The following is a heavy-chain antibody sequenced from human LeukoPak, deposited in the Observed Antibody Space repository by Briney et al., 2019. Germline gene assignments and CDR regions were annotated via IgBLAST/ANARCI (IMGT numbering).Heavy chain of an antibody. V-gene: IGHV1-2*06. D-gene: IGHD5-12*01. Sequence: ASVKVSFKASGYTFTGYYMHWVRQAPGQGLEWMGRINPNSGGTNYAQKFQGRVTMTRDTSISTAYMELSRLRSDDTAVYYCARDAGYSGYDFDYWGQGTLVTVSS. J-gene: IGHJ4*02. CDR1: GYTFTGYY. CDR3: ARDAGYSGYDFDY. CDR2: INPNSGGT.